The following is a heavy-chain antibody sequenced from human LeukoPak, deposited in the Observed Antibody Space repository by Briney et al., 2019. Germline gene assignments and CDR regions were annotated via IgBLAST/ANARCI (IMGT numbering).Heavy chain of an antibody. CDR2: IWYDGSNK. D-gene: IGHD2-15*01. J-gene: IGHJ4*02. CDR1: GFTFSSYA. V-gene: IGHV3-33*08. Sequence: GRSLRLSCAASGFTFSSYAMHWVRQAPGKGLERVAVIWYDGSNKYYADSVKGRFAISRDNSKNTLYLQMNSLRAEDTAVYYCAREPYCSGGSCYFDYWGQGTLVTVSS. CDR3: AREPYCSGGSCYFDY.